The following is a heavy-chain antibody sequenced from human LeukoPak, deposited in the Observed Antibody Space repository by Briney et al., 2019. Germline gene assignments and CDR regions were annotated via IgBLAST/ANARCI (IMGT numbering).Heavy chain of an antibody. CDR2: IYHSGST. D-gene: IGHD2-2*01. CDR1: GYSISSGYY. CDR3: ARRRNEYQLLFRGWFDP. V-gene: IGHV4-38-2*02. J-gene: IGHJ5*02. Sequence: SETLSLTCTVSGYSISSGYYWGWIRQPPGKGLEWIGSIYHSGSTYYNPSLKSRVTISVDTSKNQFSLKLSSVTAADTAVYYCARRRNEYQLLFRGWFDPWGQGTLVTVSS.